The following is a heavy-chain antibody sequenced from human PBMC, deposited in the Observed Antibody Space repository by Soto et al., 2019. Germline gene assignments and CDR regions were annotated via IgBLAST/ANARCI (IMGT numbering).Heavy chain of an antibody. CDR2: INHSGST. Sequence: SDTLSLTCAGDGGACSCYYWSWICQPPGKGLEWIGEINHSGSTNYNPSLKSRVTISVDTSKNQFSLKLSSVTAADTAVYYCARLTSIAAAGITYWGQGTLVTVSS. J-gene: IGHJ4*02. D-gene: IGHD6-13*01. V-gene: IGHV4-34*01. CDR1: GGACSCYY. CDR3: ARLTSIAAAGITY.